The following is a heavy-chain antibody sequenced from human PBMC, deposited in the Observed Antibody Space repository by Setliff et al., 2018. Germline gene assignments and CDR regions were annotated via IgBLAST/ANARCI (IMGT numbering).Heavy chain of an antibody. CDR3: AKGGTYRYFDF. D-gene: IGHD1-26*01. Sequence: PSETLSLTCTVSGGSVNSGYDNWNWLRQPAGKGLEWIGHINRRGSTNFSPSLKSRVTISLDTSKNQFSLKLNSVTAADTAVYYCAKGGTYRYFDFWSQGALVTVSS. CDR2: INRRGST. V-gene: IGHV4-61*10. J-gene: IGHJ4*02. CDR1: GGSVNSGYDN.